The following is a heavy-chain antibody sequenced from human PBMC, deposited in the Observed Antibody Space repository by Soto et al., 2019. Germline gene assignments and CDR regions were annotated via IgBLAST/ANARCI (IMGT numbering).Heavy chain of an antibody. CDR3: ARDPRLIWRPDAFDT. CDR1: GFTFSSYG. CDR2: IGGSGGSK. V-gene: IGHV3-23*01. Sequence: PGGSLRLSCAASGFTFSSYGLSWVRQAPGKGLEWVSGIGGSGGSKYYADSVTGRFTISRDNSKSTLYLQMNSLRAEDTAVYYCARDPRLIWRPDAFDTWGRGTMVTVSS. D-gene: IGHD2-15*01. J-gene: IGHJ3*02.